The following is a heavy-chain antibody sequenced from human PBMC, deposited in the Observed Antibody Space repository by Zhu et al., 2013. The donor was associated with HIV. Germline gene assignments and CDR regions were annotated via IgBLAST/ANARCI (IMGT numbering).Heavy chain of an antibody. V-gene: IGHV1-69*12. CDR1: GGTFSSYT. D-gene: IGHD3-3*01. CDR2: IIPIFGTA. J-gene: IGHJ5*02. Sequence: QVQLVQSGAEVKKPGSSVKVSCKASGGTFSSYTISWVRQAPGQGLEWMGGIIPIFGTANYAQKFQGRVTITADESTSTAYMELSSLRSEDTAVYYCARGGPEFTIFAGFDPWGRGNPRSPSPQ. CDR3: ARGGPEFTIFAGFDP.